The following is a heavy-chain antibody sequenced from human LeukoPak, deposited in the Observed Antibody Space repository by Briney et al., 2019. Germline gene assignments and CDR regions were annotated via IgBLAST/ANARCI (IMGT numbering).Heavy chain of an antibody. J-gene: IGHJ6*03. CDR2: IHHSGTT. CDR1: GGSFSDHS. D-gene: IGHD4-23*01. Sequence: SETLSLTCGIYGGSFSDHSWNWIRQPPGKGLEWIGEIHHSGTTEYNPSLKSRVTISADRSKNQFSLNLTSVTAADTAVYYCAGWGVVTQRGVHYHYSMDVWDNGTTVTVS. CDR3: AGWGVVTQRGVHYHYSMDV. V-gene: IGHV4-34*01.